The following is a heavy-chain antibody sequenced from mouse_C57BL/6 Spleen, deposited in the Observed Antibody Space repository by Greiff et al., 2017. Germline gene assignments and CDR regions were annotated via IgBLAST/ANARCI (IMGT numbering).Heavy chain of an antibody. D-gene: IGHD1-1*01. Sequence: EVHLVESGGGLVKPGGSLKLSCAASGFTFSDYGMHWVRQAPEKGLEWVAYISSGSSTIYYADTVKGRFTISRDNAKNTLFLQMTSLMSEDTALYYCARDANYYGSSYGFAYWGQGTLVTVSA. CDR3: ARDANYYGSSYGFAY. CDR1: GFTFSDYG. J-gene: IGHJ3*01. V-gene: IGHV5-17*01. CDR2: ISSGSSTI.